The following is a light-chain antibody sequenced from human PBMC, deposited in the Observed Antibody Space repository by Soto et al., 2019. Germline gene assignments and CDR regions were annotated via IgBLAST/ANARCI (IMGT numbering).Light chain of an antibody. J-gene: IGLJ3*02. Sequence: QLVLTQSPSASASLGASVKLTCTLSSGHSSYTIAWHQQQPEKGPRYLMKLNSDGSHNKGDGIPDRFSGSSSGAERYLTISSLQSEDDADYYCQTWDTGIQVFGGGTKVTVL. CDR3: QTWDTGIQV. CDR2: LNSDGSH. CDR1: SGHSSYT. V-gene: IGLV4-69*01.